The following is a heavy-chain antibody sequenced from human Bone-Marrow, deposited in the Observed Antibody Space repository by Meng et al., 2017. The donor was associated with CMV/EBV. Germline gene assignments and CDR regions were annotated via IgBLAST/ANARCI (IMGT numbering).Heavy chain of an antibody. CDR3: ARDRVSGGDVFDI. Sequence: GGSLRLSCAASGFTFGSFAMSWVRQAPGKGLEWVSSISSGSDYIYYPDSVRGRFTVSRDNAKNLMYLQMNSLRAEDTAVYYCARDRVSGGDVFDIWGQGTMVTVSS. V-gene: IGHV3-21*06. CDR1: GFTFGSFA. D-gene: IGHD2-8*01. CDR2: ISSGSDYI. J-gene: IGHJ3*02.